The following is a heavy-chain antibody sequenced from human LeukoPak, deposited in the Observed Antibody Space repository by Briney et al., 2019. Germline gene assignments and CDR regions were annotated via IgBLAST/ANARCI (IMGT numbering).Heavy chain of an antibody. Sequence: SETLSLTCTVSGGSISSYYWSWIRQPPGKGLEWIGYIYYSGSTNYNPSLKSRVTISADTSKNQFSLKLSSVTAADTAVYYCARGRVTTTWFDPWGQGTLVTVSS. CDR2: IYYSGST. CDR3: ARGRVTTTWFDP. V-gene: IGHV4-59*01. CDR1: GGSISSYY. J-gene: IGHJ5*02. D-gene: IGHD5-12*01.